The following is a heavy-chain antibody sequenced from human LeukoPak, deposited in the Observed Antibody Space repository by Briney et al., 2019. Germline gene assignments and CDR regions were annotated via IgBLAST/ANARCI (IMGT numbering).Heavy chain of an antibody. D-gene: IGHD3-22*01. Sequence: ASVKVSCKASGGTFSSYAISWVRQAPGQGLEWMGGIIPIFGTANYAQKSQGRVTITTDESTSTAYMELSSLRSEDTAVYYCARDRGSSGYLAYWGQGTLVTVSS. CDR3: ARDRGSSGYLAY. CDR2: IIPIFGTA. CDR1: GGTFSSYA. V-gene: IGHV1-69*05. J-gene: IGHJ4*02.